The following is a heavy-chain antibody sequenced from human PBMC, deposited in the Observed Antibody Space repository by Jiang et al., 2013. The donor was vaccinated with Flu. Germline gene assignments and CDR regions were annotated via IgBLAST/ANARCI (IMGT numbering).Heavy chain of an antibody. Sequence: LLKPSETLSLTCTVSGGSIGSSGYYWAWIRRPPGKGLEWIGSIYFTASTYYNPSLKSRGTISIDLSKNQFSLRLTSVTAADTAVYYCARRGSSAGGNWFDPWGQGTLVTV. CDR3: ARRGSSAGGNWFDP. D-gene: IGHD6-6*01. V-gene: IGHV4-39*07. CDR1: GGSIGSSGYY. CDR2: IYFTAST. J-gene: IGHJ5*02.